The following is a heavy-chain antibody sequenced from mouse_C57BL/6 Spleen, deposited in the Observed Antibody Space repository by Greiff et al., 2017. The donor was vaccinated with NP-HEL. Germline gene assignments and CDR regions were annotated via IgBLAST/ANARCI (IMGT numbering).Heavy chain of an antibody. Sequence: QVQLQQPGAELVKPGASVKMSCKASGYTFTSYWITWVKQRPGQGLEWIGDIYPGSGSTNYNEKFKSKATLTVDTSSSTAYMQLSSLTSEDSAVYYCAREDGNYPAWFAYWGQGTLVTVSA. CDR3: AREDGNYPAWFAY. CDR1: GYTFTSYW. D-gene: IGHD2-1*01. J-gene: IGHJ3*01. V-gene: IGHV1-55*01. CDR2: IYPGSGST.